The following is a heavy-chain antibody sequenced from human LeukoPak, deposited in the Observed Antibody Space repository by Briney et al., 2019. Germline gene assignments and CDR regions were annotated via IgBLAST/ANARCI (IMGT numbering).Heavy chain of an antibody. V-gene: IGHV3-23*01. J-gene: IGHJ4*02. Sequence: PSETLSLTCAVYGGSFSGYYWSWIRQPPGKGLEWVSAISGSGGSTYYADSVKGRFTISRDNSKNTLYLQMNSLRAEDTAVYYCAKDWDSSGYYFVELDYWGQGTLVTVSS. D-gene: IGHD3-22*01. CDR2: ISGSGGST. CDR1: GGSFSGYY. CDR3: AKDWDSSGYYFVELDY.